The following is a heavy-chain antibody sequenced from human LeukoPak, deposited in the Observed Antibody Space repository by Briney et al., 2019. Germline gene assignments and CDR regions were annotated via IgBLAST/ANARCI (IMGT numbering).Heavy chain of an antibody. D-gene: IGHD3-22*01. J-gene: IGHJ1*01. CDR3: ARAPSEIGGYYPEYFRH. V-gene: IGHV3-74*01. CDR2: IKSDGST. Sequence: GGSLRLSCAASGSTFSSYWMHWVRQAPGKGLVWVSRIKSDGSTRYADSVKGRFTISRDNAKNTVSLQMNSLRAEHTGVYYCARAPSEIGGYYPEYFRHWGQSTLVTVSP. CDR1: GSTFSSYW.